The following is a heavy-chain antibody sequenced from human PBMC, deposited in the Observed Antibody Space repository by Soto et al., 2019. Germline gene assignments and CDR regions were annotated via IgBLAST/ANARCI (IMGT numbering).Heavy chain of an antibody. D-gene: IGHD6-6*01. Sequence: TGGSLRLSCAASGFTFSSYGMHWVRQAPGKGLEWVAVISYDGSNKYYADSVKGRFTISRDNSKNTLYLQMNSLRAEDTAVYYCAKELALEGMDVWGQGTTVTVSS. CDR1: GFTFSSYG. CDR2: ISYDGSNK. V-gene: IGHV3-30*18. J-gene: IGHJ6*02. CDR3: AKELALEGMDV.